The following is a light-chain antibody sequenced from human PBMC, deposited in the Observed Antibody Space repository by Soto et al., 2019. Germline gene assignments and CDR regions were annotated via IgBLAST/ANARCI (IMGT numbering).Light chain of an antibody. CDR1: SCNIGAGYD. Sequence: QSALTQPPSVSGAPGQMVTIPCTGSSCNIGAGYDVHWYQQLPGTAPKLLIYRNTNRPSGVPDRFSGSKSGTSASLAITGLEDEDESYYYCQSCDSSLSVIFGTGTQVTVL. CDR2: RNT. J-gene: IGLJ1*01. CDR3: QSCDSSLSVI. V-gene: IGLV1-40*01.